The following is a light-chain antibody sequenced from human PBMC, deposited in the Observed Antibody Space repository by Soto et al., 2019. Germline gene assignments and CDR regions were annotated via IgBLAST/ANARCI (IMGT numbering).Light chain of an antibody. Sequence: PGERAPLSRRASQSVSNTYLAWYQQKPGQAPRPLISAASTRATGTPDRFSGSGSGTDFTLTISRLEPEDFAIYYCQQYGSSRWTFGQGTKVDIK. J-gene: IGKJ1*01. V-gene: IGKV3-20*01. CDR3: QQYGSSRWT. CDR2: AAS. CDR1: QSVSNTY.